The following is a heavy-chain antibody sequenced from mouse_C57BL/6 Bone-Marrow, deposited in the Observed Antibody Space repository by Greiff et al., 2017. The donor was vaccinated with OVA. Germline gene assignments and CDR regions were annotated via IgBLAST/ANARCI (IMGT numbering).Heavy chain of an antibody. Sequence: EVQLVESGPGLVKPSQSLSLTCSVTGYSITSGYYWNWIRQFPGNKLEWMGYISYDGSNNYNPSLKNRSSITRDTSKNQFFLKLNSVTTEDTATYYCAFLGRGDFDYWGQGTTLTVSS. J-gene: IGHJ2*01. V-gene: IGHV3-6*01. D-gene: IGHD4-1*01. CDR2: ISYDGSN. CDR3: AFLGRGDFDY. CDR1: GYSITSGYY.